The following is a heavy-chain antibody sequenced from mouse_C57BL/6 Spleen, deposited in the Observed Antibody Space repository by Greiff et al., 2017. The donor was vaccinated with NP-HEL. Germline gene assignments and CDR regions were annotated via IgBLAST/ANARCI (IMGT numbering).Heavy chain of an antibody. CDR3: ARGYYGSSYGYCDV. Sequence: VQLQQPGAELVKPGASVKLSCKASGYTFTSYWMHWVKQRPGQGLEWIGMIHPHSGSTNYNEQFKSKATLTVDKSSSTAYMQLSSLTSEDSAVYYCARGYYGSSYGYCDVWGTGTTVTVSS. V-gene: IGHV1-64*01. D-gene: IGHD1-1*01. J-gene: IGHJ1*03. CDR1: GYTFTSYW. CDR2: IHPHSGST.